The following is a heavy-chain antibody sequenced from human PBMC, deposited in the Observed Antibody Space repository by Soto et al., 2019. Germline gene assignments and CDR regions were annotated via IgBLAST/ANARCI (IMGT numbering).Heavy chain of an antibody. CDR2: VNTYNGNP. CDR3: ARDSQYSTSWQRFDS. CDR1: GYTFTNYA. Sequence: QVQLVQSGGELKKPGASVKVSCKASGYTFTNYAISWVRQAPGRGLEWMGWVNTYNGNPNYAQIFQGRVTMTTDTPTGTAYMELRSLKSDDSAIYYCARDSQYSTSWQRFDSWGQGTLVTVSS. V-gene: IGHV1-18*01. D-gene: IGHD6-13*01. J-gene: IGHJ4*02.